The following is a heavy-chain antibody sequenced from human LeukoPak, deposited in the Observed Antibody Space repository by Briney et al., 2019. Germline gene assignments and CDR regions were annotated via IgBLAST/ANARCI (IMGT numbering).Heavy chain of an antibody. CDR1: GGTISSYY. D-gene: IGHD6-13*01. CDR3: ARHGSGWSFDY. J-gene: IGHJ4*02. V-gene: IGHV4-59*08. CDR2: IYYSGSP. Sequence: SETLTLTCTVSGGTISSYYRSWIRQPPGKGLEWIGYIYYSGSPNYNPSLKSRATISIDTSKNQFSLDLSSVTAADTAVYYCARHGSGWSFDYWGQGTLVTVSS.